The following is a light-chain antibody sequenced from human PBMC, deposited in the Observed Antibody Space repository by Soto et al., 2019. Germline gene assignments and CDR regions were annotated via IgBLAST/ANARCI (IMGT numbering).Light chain of an antibody. J-gene: IGLJ2*01. V-gene: IGLV2-23*02. Sequence: QSALTQPASVSGSPGRSITISCTGTSSDVGSYNLVSWYQQHPGKAPKLMIYEVSKRPSGVSNRFSGSKSGNTASPTISGLQAEDEADYYCCSYAGSSTFVFGGGTKLTVL. CDR1: SSDVGSYNL. CDR2: EVS. CDR3: CSYAGSSTFV.